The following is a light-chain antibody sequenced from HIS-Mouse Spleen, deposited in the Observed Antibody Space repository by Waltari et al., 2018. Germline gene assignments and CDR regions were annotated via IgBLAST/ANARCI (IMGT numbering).Light chain of an antibody. J-gene: IGLJ1*01. CDR2: SNN. CDR3: AAWDDSLNGYV. V-gene: IGLV1-44*01. CDR1: SSNIGSNT. Sequence: QSVLTQPPSASGTPGPRVTIPCSGSSSNIGSNTVNWYQQPPGTAPKLLIYSNNQRPSGVPDRFSGSKSGTSASLAISGLQSEDEADYYCAAWDDSLNGYVFGTGTKVTVL.